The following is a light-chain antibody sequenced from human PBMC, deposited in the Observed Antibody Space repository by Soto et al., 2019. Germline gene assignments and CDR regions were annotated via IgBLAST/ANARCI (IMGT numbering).Light chain of an antibody. CDR1: QDISNY. CDR2: DAS. J-gene: IGKJ2*01. CDR3: QQYDNLPRT. Sequence: DIQMTQSPSSLSASVGDRVTITCQASQDISNYLNWYQQKPGKAPKLLIYDASNLETGVPSRFSGSGSGTDFTVTISSLQTEDIATYYCQQYDNLPRTFGQGTKLEIK. V-gene: IGKV1-33*01.